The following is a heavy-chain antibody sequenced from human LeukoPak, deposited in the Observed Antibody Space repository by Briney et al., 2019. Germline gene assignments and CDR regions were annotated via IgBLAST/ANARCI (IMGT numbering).Heavy chain of an antibody. Sequence: PGGSLRLSCAGSGFSFSIYALHWVRLAPGKGLEYVSGIRSDGGATYYADSVKGRFTISRDNSKNTLSLQMGGLRAEDMAVYYCARGREVEFDSWGQGTLVTVSS. J-gene: IGHJ4*02. CDR1: GFSFSIYA. D-gene: IGHD5-24*01. V-gene: IGHV3-64*02. CDR3: ARGREVEFDS. CDR2: IRSDGGAT.